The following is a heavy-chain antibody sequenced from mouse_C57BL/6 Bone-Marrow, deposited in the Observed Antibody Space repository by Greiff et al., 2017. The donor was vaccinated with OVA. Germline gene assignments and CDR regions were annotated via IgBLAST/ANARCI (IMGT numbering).Heavy chain of an antibody. CDR1: GFSFTSYA. D-gene: IGHD1-1*01. CDR2: IWTGGGT. Sequence: VKLVESGPGLVAPSQSQSITCTVSGFSFTSYAISWVRQPPGKGLEWLGVIWTGGGTNYNSALKSRLSISKDNSKSQVFLKMNSLQTDDTARYYCARNYGGSSGGRFAYWGQGTLVTVSA. V-gene: IGHV2-9-1*01. J-gene: IGHJ3*01. CDR3: ARNYGGSSGGRFAY.